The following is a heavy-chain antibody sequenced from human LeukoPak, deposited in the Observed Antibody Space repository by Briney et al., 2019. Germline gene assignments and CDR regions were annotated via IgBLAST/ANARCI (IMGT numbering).Heavy chain of an antibody. V-gene: IGHV1-2*02. D-gene: IGHD6-25*01. CDR3: AREDRAAGENWFDP. Sequence: ASVKVSCKASGYTFTGYYMHWVRQAPGQGLEWMGWINPNTGGTNYAQKFQGRVTMTRGTSISTAYMELSRLRSDDTDVYYCAREDRAAGENWFDPWGQGTLVTVSS. CDR1: GYTFTGYY. J-gene: IGHJ5*02. CDR2: INPNTGGT.